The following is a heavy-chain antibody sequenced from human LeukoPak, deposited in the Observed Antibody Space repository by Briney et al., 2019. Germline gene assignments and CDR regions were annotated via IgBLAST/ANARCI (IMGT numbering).Heavy chain of an antibody. D-gene: IGHD2-15*01. CDR2: IWYDRSNK. J-gene: IGHJ4*02. CDR3: ARCQGGSTRTFDH. CDR1: GFTFSSYG. Sequence: RGSLRLSCAESGFTFSSYGMQWVPQAPGKGLGWVAVIWYDRSNKNYEDSVKGRFTISRANSKDQMYLQMNSSHAKETAVYYCARCQGGSTRTFDHWGQGNLVTVSS. V-gene: IGHV3-33*01.